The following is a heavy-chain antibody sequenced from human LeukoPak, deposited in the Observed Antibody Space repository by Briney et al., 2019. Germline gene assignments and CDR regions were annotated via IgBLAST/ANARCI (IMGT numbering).Heavy chain of an antibody. J-gene: IGHJ4*02. D-gene: IGHD3-22*01. Sequence: GGSLRLSCAASGFTFSSYWMSWVRQAPGKGLEWVANIKQDGSEKYYVDSVKGRFTISRDNAKNSLYLQMNSLRAEDTAVYYCARDIRRGYYYDSSGYYFSYWGQGTLVTVSS. V-gene: IGHV3-7*01. CDR3: ARDIRRGYYYDSSGYYFSY. CDR2: IKQDGSEK. CDR1: GFTFSSYW.